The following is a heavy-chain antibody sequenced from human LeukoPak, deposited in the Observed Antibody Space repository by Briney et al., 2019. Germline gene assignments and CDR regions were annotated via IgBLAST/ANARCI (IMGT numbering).Heavy chain of an antibody. V-gene: IGHV3-30*04. CDR1: GYTFTSYY. CDR3: ARDRGAWLLYYFDY. D-gene: IGHD3-3*01. J-gene: IGHJ4*02. Sequence: SCKASGYTFTSYYMHWVRQAPGKGLEWVAVISYDGSNKYYADSVKGRFTISRDNSKNTLYLQMNSLRAEDTAVYYCARDRGAWLLYYFDYWGQGTLVTVSS. CDR2: ISYDGSNK.